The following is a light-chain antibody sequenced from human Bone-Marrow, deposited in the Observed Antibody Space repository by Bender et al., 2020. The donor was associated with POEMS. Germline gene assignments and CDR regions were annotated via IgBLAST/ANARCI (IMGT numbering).Light chain of an antibody. V-gene: IGLV3-25*03. J-gene: IGLJ1*01. CDR1: ALPKQY. CDR3: QLADSSGSHYV. Sequence: SYEVTQPASVSVSPGQTARITCSGDALPKQYAHWYQQKPGQAPLLVIYKDTQRPSGIPARFSGSTSGTIVTLTISGVQAEDEADYYCQLADSSGSHYVFGAGTKVTVL. CDR2: KDT.